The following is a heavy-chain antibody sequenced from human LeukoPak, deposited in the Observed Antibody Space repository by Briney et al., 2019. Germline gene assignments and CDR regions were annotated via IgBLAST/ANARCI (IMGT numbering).Heavy chain of an antibody. CDR2: IRYDGSNK. Sequence: GGSLRLSCAASGFTFSSYGMYWVRQAPGKGLEWVAFIRYDGSNKYYADSVKGRFTISRDNSKNTLYLQMNSLRAEDTAVYYCAKAGGMVRGVTIYFDYWGQGTLVTVSS. V-gene: IGHV3-30*02. CDR3: AKAGGMVRGVTIYFDY. CDR1: GFTFSSYG. D-gene: IGHD3-10*01. J-gene: IGHJ4*02.